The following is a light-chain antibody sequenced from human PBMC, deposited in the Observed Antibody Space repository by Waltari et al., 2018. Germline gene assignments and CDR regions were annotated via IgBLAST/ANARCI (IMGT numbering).Light chain of an antibody. CDR2: DAS. V-gene: IGKV1-33*01. CDR3: QGYDNLPSSIT. Sequence: DLQMTQSPSSLSASVGDRVTITCQASHDISNFLNWYQQKPGKAPKLVIYDASNLETGVPSRFSGSGSGTHFTFTISSLQPEDIATYYWQGYDNLPSSITVGRGTRLEIK. J-gene: IGKJ5*01. CDR1: HDISNF.